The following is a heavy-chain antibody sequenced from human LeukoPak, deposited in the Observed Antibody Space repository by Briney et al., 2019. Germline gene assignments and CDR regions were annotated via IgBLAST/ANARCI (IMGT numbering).Heavy chain of an antibody. CDR1: GFTFSSYA. CDR2: FSSSGSST. V-gene: IGHV3-23*01. J-gene: IGHJ6*02. CDR3: AKCKGLYYYYGMDV. D-gene: IGHD2-8*01. Sequence: GGSLRLSCAASGFTFSSYAMSWVRQAPGKGLEWVSAFSSSGSSTHYADSVRGRLTISRDNSKNTLYLQMNGLRAEDTAVYYCAKCKGLYYYYGMDVWGQGTTVTVSS.